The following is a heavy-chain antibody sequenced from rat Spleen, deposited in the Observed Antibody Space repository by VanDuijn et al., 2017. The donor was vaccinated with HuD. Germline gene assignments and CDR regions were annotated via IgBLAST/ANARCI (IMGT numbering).Heavy chain of an antibody. CDR3: ARRPYGGPLDY. J-gene: IGHJ2*01. CDR1: GFTFSDYA. CDR2: ISYEGSST. Sequence: EVQLVESAGGLVQPGGSLTFSCAASGFTFSDYAMAWVRQAPREGLEWVASISYEGSSTYYGDSVKGRFTISRDNAKSTLYLQMNSLRSEDTATYYCARRPYGGPLDYWGQGVMVTVSS. D-gene: IGHD1-11*01. V-gene: IGHV5-17*01.